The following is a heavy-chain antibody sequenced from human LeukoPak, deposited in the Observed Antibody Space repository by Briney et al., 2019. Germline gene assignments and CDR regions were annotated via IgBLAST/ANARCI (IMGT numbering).Heavy chain of an antibody. CDR2: INPNSGGT. V-gene: IGHV1-2*02. CDR3: ARAQYSYCSSTSCYEYLRALDY. D-gene: IGHD2-2*01. J-gene: IGHJ4*02. Sequence: ASVKVSCKASGYTFTGYYMHWVRQAPGQGLEWMGWINPNSGGTNYAQKFQGRVTMTRDTSISTAYMELSRLRSDDTAVYYCARAQYSYCSSTSCYEYLRALDYWGQGTLVTVSS. CDR1: GYTFTGYY.